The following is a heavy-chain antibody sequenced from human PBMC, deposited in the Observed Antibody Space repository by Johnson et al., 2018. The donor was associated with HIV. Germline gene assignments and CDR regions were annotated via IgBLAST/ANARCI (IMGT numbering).Heavy chain of an antibody. V-gene: IGHV3-74*02. J-gene: IGHJ3*02. D-gene: IGHD6-19*01. CDR3: ARAPGGWVGAFDI. CDR1: GFTFSSYW. CDR2: INSDGSST. Sequence: VQLVESGGGLVQPGGSLRLSCAASGFTFSSYWMHWVRQAPGKGLVWVSRINSDGSSTSYADSVKGRFTSSRDNAKNTLDLQMNSRRAEDTAVYYCARAPGGWVGAFDIWGQGTMVTVSS.